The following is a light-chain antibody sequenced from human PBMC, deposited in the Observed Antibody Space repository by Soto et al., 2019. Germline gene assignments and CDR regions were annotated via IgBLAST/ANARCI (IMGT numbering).Light chain of an antibody. CDR1: RDIADS. CDR3: QQYDDPFT. CDR2: DAS. J-gene: IGKJ4*01. V-gene: IGKV1-33*01. Sequence: DPQMTQSPSSLSASVGDTVTITCQASRDIADSLNWYQQRAGQAPKLLIYDASNLQSGVPARFCGGGTVTSFILTISRLQPEDFATYYCQQYDDPFTFGGGTKVEIK.